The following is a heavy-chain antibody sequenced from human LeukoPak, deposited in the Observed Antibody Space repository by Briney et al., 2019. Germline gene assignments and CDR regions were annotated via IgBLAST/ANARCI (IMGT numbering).Heavy chain of an antibody. CDR2: ISSSGSTI. D-gene: IGHD3-9*01. J-gene: IGHJ4*02. CDR3: ARVGYDISTHFDY. V-gene: IGHV3-11*01. CDR1: GFTFSDYY. Sequence: GGSLRLSCAASGFTFSDYYMSWIRQAPGKGLEWVSYISSSGSTIYYADSVKGRFTISRDNAKDSLYLQMNSLRAEDTAVYYCARVGYDISTHFDYWGQGTLVTVSS.